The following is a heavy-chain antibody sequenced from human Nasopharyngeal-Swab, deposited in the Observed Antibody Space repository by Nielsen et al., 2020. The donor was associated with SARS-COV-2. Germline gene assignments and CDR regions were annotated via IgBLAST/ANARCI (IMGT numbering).Heavy chain of an antibody. CDR3: ASNSGCSSTSCPIDRLVYGMDV. J-gene: IGHJ6*02. CDR1: GGTFSSYA. CDR2: IIPIFGTA. Sequence: SVKVSCKASGGTFSSYAISWVRQAPGQGLEWMGGIIPIFGTANYAQEFQGRVTITADESTGTAYMELSSLRSEDTAVYYCASNSGCSSTSCPIDRLVYGMDVWGQGTTVTVSS. D-gene: IGHD2-2*01. V-gene: IGHV1-69*13.